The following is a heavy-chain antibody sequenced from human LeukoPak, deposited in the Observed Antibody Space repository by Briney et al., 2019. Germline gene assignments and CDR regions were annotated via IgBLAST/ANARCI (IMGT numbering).Heavy chain of an antibody. D-gene: IGHD3-22*01. Sequence: PSQTLSLTCTVSGGSISSGDYYWSWIRQPPGKGLEWIGYIYYSGNTYCNPSLKSRVTISVDTSKNQFSLKLSSVTAADTALYYCARDYSSGYYYWFDPWGQGTLVTVSS. CDR1: GGSISSGDYY. J-gene: IGHJ5*02. V-gene: IGHV4-30-4*01. CDR3: ARDYSSGYYYWFDP. CDR2: IYYSGNT.